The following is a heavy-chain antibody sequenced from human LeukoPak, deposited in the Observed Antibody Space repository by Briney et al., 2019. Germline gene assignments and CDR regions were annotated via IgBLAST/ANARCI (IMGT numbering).Heavy chain of an antibody. CDR3: ARGHYGMDA. V-gene: IGHV3-23*01. CDR2: ISGSGGST. CDR1: GFTFSKFA. J-gene: IGHJ6*02. Sequence: GGSLRLSCAASGFTFSKFAMSWVRQAPGKGLEYVSGISGSGGSTYYADSVKGRFTISRDNSKNTLYLQMNSLRAEDTAVYYCARGHYGMDAWGQGTTVTVSS.